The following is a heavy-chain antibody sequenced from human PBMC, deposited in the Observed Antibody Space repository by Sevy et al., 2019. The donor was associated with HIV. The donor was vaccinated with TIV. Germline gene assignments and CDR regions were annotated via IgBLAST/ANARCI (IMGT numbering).Heavy chain of an antibody. J-gene: IGHJ5*02. V-gene: IGHV3-48*02. CDR1: GFTFSSYS. D-gene: IGHD3-3*01. CDR2: ISSSSSTI. Sequence: GESLRLSCAASGFTFSSYSMNWVRQAPGKGLEWVSYISSSSSTIYYADSVKGRFTISRDNAKNSLYLQMNSLRDEDTAVYYCARTLPDFWSGSGWFDPWGQGTLVTVSS. CDR3: ARTLPDFWSGSGWFDP.